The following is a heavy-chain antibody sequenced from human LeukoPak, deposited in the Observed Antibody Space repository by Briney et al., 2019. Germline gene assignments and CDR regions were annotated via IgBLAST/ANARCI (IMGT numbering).Heavy chain of an antibody. J-gene: IGHJ4*02. CDR3: AKDGDQVTVTKVDY. CDR1: GFTFSSYW. CDR2: IKQDGSEK. V-gene: IGHV3-7*05. D-gene: IGHD4-17*01. Sequence: GGSLRLSCAASGFTFSSYWMSWVRQAPGKGLEWVANIKQDGSEKYYVDSVKGRFTISRDNAKNSLHLQMNSLRAEDTAVYYCAKDGDQVTVTKVDYWGQGTLVTVSS.